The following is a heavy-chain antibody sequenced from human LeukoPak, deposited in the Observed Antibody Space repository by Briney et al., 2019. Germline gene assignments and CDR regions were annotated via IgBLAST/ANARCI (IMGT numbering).Heavy chain of an antibody. V-gene: IGHV3-23*01. Sequence: PGGSLRLSCAASGFTFSSYGMSWVRQAPGKGLEWVSAISGSGGSTYYADSVKGRFTISRDNSKNTLYLQMNSLRAEDTAVYYCAKDRRSGDYAIDWFDPWGQGTLVTVSS. CDR3: AKDRRSGDYAIDWFDP. CDR1: GFTFSSYG. J-gene: IGHJ5*02. CDR2: ISGSGGST. D-gene: IGHD4-17*01.